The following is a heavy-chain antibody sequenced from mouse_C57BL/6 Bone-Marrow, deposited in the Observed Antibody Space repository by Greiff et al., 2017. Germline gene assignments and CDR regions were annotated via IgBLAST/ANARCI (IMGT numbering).Heavy chain of an antibody. Sequence: EVQRVESGGGLVKPGGSLKLSCAASGFTFSDYGMHWVRQAPEKGLEWVAYISSGSSTIYYADTVKGRFTISRDNAKNTLFLQMTSLRSEDTAMYYCARPSIYYYGSSYYFDYWGQGTTLTVSS. D-gene: IGHD1-1*01. V-gene: IGHV5-17*01. CDR3: ARPSIYYYGSSYYFDY. J-gene: IGHJ2*01. CDR2: ISSGSSTI. CDR1: GFTFSDYG.